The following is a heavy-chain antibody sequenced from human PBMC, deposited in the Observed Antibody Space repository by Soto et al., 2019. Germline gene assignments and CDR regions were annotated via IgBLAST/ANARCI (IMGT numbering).Heavy chain of an antibody. CDR1: GDSITSGGYY. CDR3: ARDYYGAGSHYYYYGMEV. V-gene: IGHV4-31*03. J-gene: IGHJ6*02. Sequence: SETLSLTCTVSGDSITSGGYYWSWLRQQPGKGLEWIGYIYHSGGASYNPSLRGRAVISIDTSKNQFFLRMNAVTVADTATYYCARDYYGAGSHYYYYGMEVWGQGTTVTVSS. D-gene: IGHD3-10*01. CDR2: IYHSGGA.